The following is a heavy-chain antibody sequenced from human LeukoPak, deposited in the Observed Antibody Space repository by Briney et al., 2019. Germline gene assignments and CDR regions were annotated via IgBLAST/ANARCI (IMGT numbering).Heavy chain of an antibody. CDR3: AGIPVFGVVLHQEPV. D-gene: IGHD3-3*01. V-gene: IGHV1-69*10. Sequence: ASVKVSCKASGCTFTSYAMNWVRQAPGQGLEWMGVFIPILGTANSTQKFQDRVTITADISTNTVYMELSSLRSEDTAVYFCAGIPVFGVVLHQEPVWGKGTTVTVSS. CDR2: FIPILGTA. CDR1: GCTFTSYA. J-gene: IGHJ6*04.